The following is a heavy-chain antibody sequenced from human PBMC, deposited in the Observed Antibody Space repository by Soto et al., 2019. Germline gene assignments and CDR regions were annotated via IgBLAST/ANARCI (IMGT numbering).Heavy chain of an antibody. D-gene: IGHD3-9*01. CDR3: ATDKVAFDM. J-gene: IGHJ3*02. Sequence: ASVKVSCKASGYIFTGYYIQWVRQAPGQGLEWMGWINTKTGGTKYAQKFQGRVTMTRDTSINTAYMEVSRLRSDDTAVYYCATDKVAFDMWGQGTMVTVS. V-gene: IGHV1-2*02. CDR2: INTKTGGT. CDR1: GYIFTGYY.